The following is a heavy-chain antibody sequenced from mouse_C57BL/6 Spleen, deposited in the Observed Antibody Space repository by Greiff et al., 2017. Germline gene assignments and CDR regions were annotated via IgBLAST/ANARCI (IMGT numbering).Heavy chain of an antibody. D-gene: IGHD1-1*01. CDR2: IYWDDDK. J-gene: IGHJ4*01. CDR3: ARTCYYYGSSYGYAMDY. CDR1: GFSLSTSGMG. V-gene: IGHV8-12*01. Sequence: QVTLKVSGPGILQSSQTLSLTCSFSGFSLSTSGMGVSWIRQPSGKGLEWLAHIYWDDDKRYNPSLKSRLTISKDTSRNQVFLKITSVDTADTATSYCARTCYYYGSSYGYAMDYWGQGTSVTVSS.